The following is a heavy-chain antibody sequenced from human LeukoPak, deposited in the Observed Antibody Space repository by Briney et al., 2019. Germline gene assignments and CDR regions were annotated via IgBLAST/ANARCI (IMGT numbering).Heavy chain of an antibody. CDR2: IHNDGIMT. CDR3: ARGRGWVDH. V-gene: IGHV3-7*01. CDR1: GFTFTAYA. D-gene: IGHD3-16*01. J-gene: IGHJ4*02. Sequence: GGSLRLSCAASGFTFTAYAMSWFRQAPGKGLEWVANIHNDGIMTHYVDSVRGSFTISRDNTRNSVNLQLNRLGVEDTALYYCARGRGWVDHWGQGTLVTVSS.